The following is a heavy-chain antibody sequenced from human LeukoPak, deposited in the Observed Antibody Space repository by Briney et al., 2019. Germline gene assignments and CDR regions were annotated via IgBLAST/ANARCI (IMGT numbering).Heavy chain of an antibody. CDR1: GYTFTSYD. V-gene: IGHV1-8*01. D-gene: IGHD3-3*01. CDR2: MNPNSGNT. CDR3: ARAYYDFWSGYEKTYYFDY. J-gene: IGHJ4*02. Sequence: ASVKVSCKASGYTFTSYDINWVRQATGQGLEWMGWMNPNSGNTGYAQKFQGRVTMTRNTSISTAYMELSSLRSEDTAVYYCARAYYDFWSGYEKTYYFDYWGQGTLVTVSS.